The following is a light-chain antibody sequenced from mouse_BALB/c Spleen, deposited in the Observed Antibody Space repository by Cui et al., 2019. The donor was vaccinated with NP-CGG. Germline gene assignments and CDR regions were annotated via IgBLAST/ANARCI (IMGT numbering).Light chain of an antibody. CDR1: TGTVTTSNY. CDR2: GTN. Sequence: QAVVTPGSVLTTSPGETVTLTCRSSTGTVTTSNYAKWVQEKPDHLFTGLIGGTNNRAPGVPARFSGSLIGDKAALTITGAQTEDEAIYFCALWYSNHWVFGGGTKLTVL. J-gene: IGLJ1*01. CDR3: ALWYSNHWV. V-gene: IGLV1*01.